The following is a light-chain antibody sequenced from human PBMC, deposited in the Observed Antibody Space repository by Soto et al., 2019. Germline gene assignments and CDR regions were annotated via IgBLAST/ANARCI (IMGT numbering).Light chain of an antibody. V-gene: IGKV3-11*01. CDR3: QQRSNGLT. CDR2: DAS. J-gene: IGKJ4*01. Sequence: EIVLTQSPATLSLSPGERATLSCRASQSVSSYVAWYQQKPGQAPRLLIYDASNRATGIPARFSGSGSGTDFTLTISSLEPEDFAVYYCQQRSNGLTFGGGTKVESK. CDR1: QSVSSY.